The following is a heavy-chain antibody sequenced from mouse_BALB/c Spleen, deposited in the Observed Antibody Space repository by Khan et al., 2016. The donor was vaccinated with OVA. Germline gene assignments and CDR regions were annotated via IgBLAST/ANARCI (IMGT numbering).Heavy chain of an antibody. Sequence: QVQLKESGPGLVAPSQSLSITCTASGFSLTSYGVHWVRQPPGKGLEWLGVIWTGGSTNYNSALMSRLSISKDNSKSQVFLKMNSLQTDDTAMYYCARYYGNYGWYFDVWGAGTTVTVSS. V-gene: IGHV2-9*02. D-gene: IGHD2-1*01. CDR1: GFSLTSYG. J-gene: IGHJ1*01. CDR2: IWTGGST. CDR3: ARYYGNYGWYFDV.